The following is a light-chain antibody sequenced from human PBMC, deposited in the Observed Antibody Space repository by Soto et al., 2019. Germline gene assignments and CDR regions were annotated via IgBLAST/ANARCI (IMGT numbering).Light chain of an antibody. V-gene: IGKV3-20*01. CDR1: ESVSSSY. CDR2: GAS. J-gene: IGKJ1*01. Sequence: EIVLTQSPGTLSLSPGERATLSCRASESVSSSYLAWYQQKPGQAPRLLIFGASSRATGTPDRFSGGGSGTEFTLTISGLQSEDFAVYYCQQYNTWPPITFGQGTKVDI. CDR3: QQYNTWPPIT.